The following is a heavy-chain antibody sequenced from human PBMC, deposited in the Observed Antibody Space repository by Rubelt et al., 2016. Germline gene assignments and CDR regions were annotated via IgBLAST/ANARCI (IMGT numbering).Heavy chain of an antibody. CDR1: GGSISSSSYY. J-gene: IGHJ4*02. D-gene: IGHD3-22*01. CDR2: VRYSGGT. CDR3: ARPAGPSYYYYFDY. Sequence: LQLQESGPGLVKPSETLSLTCSVSGGSISSSSYYWGWIRQAPVKGLEWIGSVRYSGGTYYNPSLKSRVTISVDASKNQFSLRLNAVTAADSAVYYCARPAGPSYYYYFDYWGQGILVTVSS. V-gene: IGHV4-39*01.